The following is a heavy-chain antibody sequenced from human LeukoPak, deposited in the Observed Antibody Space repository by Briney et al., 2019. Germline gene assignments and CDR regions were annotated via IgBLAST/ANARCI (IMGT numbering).Heavy chain of an antibody. J-gene: IGHJ4*02. CDR1: GFTFTDYY. CDR2: MSSSGRTI. CDR3: GRRRDLVDY. D-gene: IGHD3-10*01. Sequence: GGSLRLSCAASGFTFTDYYLSWIRQAPGGGLEWVSYMSSSGRTIYYADSVKGRFTISRDNAKNSLYLQMNSLRAEDTAVYYCGRRRDLVDYWGQGTLVTVSS. V-gene: IGHV3-11*04.